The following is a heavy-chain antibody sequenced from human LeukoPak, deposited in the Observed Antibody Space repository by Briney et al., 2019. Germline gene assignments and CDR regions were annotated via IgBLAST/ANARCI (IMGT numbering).Heavy chain of an antibody. Sequence: GGSLRLSCAASGFTVSNYAMSWVRQAPGKGLEWVSSISGGGGSPYYADSVKGRFTISRDNSKNTLYLQMNSLGAEDTAVYYCAKGRGSGYYNYFEYWGQGTLVTVS. J-gene: IGHJ4*02. CDR1: GFTVSNYA. CDR3: AKGRGSGYYNYFEY. V-gene: IGHV3-23*01. CDR2: ISGGGGSP. D-gene: IGHD3-22*01.